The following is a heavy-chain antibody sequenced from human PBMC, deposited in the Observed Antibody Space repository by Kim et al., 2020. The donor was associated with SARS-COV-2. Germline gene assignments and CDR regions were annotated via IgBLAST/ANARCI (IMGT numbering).Heavy chain of an antibody. J-gene: IGHJ5*02. CDR2: IYYSGST. V-gene: IGHV4-39*01. CDR3: ARLSLGNLKGIAVAKGP. D-gene: IGHD6-19*01. CDR1: GGSISSSSYY. Sequence: SETLSLTCTVSGGSISSSSYYWGWIRQPPGKGLEWIGSIYYSGSTYYNPSLKSRVTISVDTSKNQFSLKLSSVTAADTAVYYCARLSLGNLKGIAVAKGPWGQGTLVTVSS.